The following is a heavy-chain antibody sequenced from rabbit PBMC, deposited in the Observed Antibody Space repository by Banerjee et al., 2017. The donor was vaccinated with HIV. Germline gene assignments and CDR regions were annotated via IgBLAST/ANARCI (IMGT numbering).Heavy chain of an antibody. D-gene: IGHD2-1*01. J-gene: IGHJ4*01. V-gene: IGHV1S45*01. CDR1: GFSFSSNYW. CDR2: IYARSAGST. CDR3: ARSSGDVSLNL. Sequence: EESGGGLVQPEGSLTLTYTASGFSFSSNYWICWVRQAPGKGLEWIAYIYARSAGSTYYASWAKGRFTISRTSSTTVTLQMTSLTAADTATYFCARSSGDVSLNLWGQGTLVTVS.